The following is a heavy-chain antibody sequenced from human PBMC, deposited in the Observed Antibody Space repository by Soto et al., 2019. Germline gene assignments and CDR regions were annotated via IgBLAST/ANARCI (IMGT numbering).Heavy chain of an antibody. J-gene: IGHJ4*02. CDR1: GLTFDDYA. CDR2: ISWNSGSI. Sequence: GGSLRLSCAASGLTFDDYAMHWVRQAPGKGLEWVSGISWNSGSIGYADSVKGRFTISRDNAKNSLYLQMNSLRAEDTALYYCAKDMYGAAAGRNFDYWGQGTLVTVSS. V-gene: IGHV3-9*01. D-gene: IGHD6-13*01. CDR3: AKDMYGAAAGRNFDY.